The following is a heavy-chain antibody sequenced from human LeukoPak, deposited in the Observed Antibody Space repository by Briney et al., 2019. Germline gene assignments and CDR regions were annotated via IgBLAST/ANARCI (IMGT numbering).Heavy chain of an antibody. CDR3: ARDRVVAATRYYYGMDV. D-gene: IGHD2-15*01. CDR2: IKQDGSEK. J-gene: IGHJ6*02. CDR1: GFTFSNYA. V-gene: IGHV3-7*01. Sequence: GGSLRLSCAASGFTFSNYAMSWVRQAPGKGLEWVANIKQDGSEKYYVDSVKGRFTISRDNAKNSLYLQMNSLRAEDTAVYYCARDRVVAATRYYYGMDVWGQGTTVTVSS.